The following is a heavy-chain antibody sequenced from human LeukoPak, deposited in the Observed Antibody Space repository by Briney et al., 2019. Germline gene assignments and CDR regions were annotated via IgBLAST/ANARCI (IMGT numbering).Heavy chain of an antibody. CDR3: ARDRIVGAPSWFDP. J-gene: IGHJ5*02. CDR1: GFTFSSYA. CDR2: ISYDGSNK. D-gene: IGHD1-26*01. Sequence: GGSLRLSCAASGFTFSSYAMHWVRQAPATGLEWVAVISYDGSNKYYADSVKSRFTISRDNSKNTLYQQMNSLRAEDTAVYYCARDRIVGAPSWFDPWGQGTLVTVSS. V-gene: IGHV3-30-3*01.